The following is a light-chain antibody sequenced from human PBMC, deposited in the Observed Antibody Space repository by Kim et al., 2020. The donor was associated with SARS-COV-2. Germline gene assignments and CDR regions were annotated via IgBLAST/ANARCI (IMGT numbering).Light chain of an antibody. J-gene: IGKJ2*03. Sequence: DIQMTQSPSTLSASVGDRVTITCRASQSISSWLAWYQQKPGKAPKLLIYKAFSLESGVPSRFSGSGSGTEFTLTISSLQPDDFATYYCQQYNSYPYSFGQGPKLEI. CDR1: QSISSW. CDR3: QQYNSYPYS. CDR2: KAF. V-gene: IGKV1-5*03.